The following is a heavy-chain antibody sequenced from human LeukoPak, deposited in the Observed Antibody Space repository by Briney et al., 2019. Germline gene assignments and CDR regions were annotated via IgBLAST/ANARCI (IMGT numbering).Heavy chain of an antibody. CDR1: GFTFSTYE. CDR3: ARETAHCGGDCYDY. J-gene: IGHJ4*02. D-gene: IGHD2-21*01. Sequence: GGSLRLSCAGSGFTFSTYEINWVRQAPGEGLEWISYISSNADNVYYADSVKGRFTISRDNAKSSVFLQMNSLRVEDTAVYYCARETAHCGGDCYDYWGQGTLVTVSS. V-gene: IGHV3-48*03. CDR2: ISSNADNV.